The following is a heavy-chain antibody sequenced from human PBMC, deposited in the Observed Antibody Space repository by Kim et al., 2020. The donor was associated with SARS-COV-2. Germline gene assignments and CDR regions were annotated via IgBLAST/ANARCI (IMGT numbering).Heavy chain of an antibody. J-gene: IGHJ5*02. Sequence: SETLSLTCTVSGGSISSGSYYWSWIRQPAGKGLEWIGRIYPSGSTNYNPSLKSRVTILLDTSKTQFSLKLSSVTAADTAVYYCARDGGYCSSTTCYSWFAPWGQGTLVTVSS. CDR1: GGSISSGSYY. CDR3: ARDGGYCSSTTCYSWFAP. D-gene: IGHD2-2*02. V-gene: IGHV4-61*02. CDR2: IYPSGST.